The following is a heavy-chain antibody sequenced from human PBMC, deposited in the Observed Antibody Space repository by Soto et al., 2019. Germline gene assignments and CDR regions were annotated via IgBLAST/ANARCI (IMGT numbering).Heavy chain of an antibody. CDR3: AKDRDFWSGYFCGFDI. V-gene: IGHV3-23*01. CDR1: GFTFSNYA. Sequence: PGGSLRLSCAASGFTFSNYAMSWVRQAPGKRPEWVSAISGAGGVSYFADSVKGRFTISRDNSKNTLYLQMNSLRAEDTAEYYCAKDRDFWSGYFCGFDIWGQGTMVTVSS. D-gene: IGHD3-3*01. J-gene: IGHJ3*02. CDR2: ISGAGGVS.